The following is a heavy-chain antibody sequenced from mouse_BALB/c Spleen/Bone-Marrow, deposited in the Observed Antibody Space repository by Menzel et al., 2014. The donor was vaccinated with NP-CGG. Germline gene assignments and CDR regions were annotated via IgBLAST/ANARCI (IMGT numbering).Heavy chain of an antibody. J-gene: IGHJ1*01. CDR1: GFDFSRYW. CDR2: INPDSSTI. V-gene: IGHV4-1*02. D-gene: IGHD1-2*01. Sequence: VQLQQSGGGLVQPGGSLKLSCAASGFDFSRYWMTWVRQAPGKGLEWIGEINPDSSTINYTPSLKDKFIISRDNAENTLYLQMSKVRSEDTALYYCARPGYYGYQDVWGAGTTVTVSS. CDR3: ARPGYYGYQDV.